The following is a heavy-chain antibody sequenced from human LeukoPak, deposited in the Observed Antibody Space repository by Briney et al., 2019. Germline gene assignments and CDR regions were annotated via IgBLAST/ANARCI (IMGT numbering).Heavy chain of an antibody. V-gene: IGHV3-7*01. Sequence: GGSLRLSCAASGFTFSSYWMSWVRQAPGKGLEWVANIKQDGSEKYYVDSVKGRFTISRDNAKNSLYLQMNSLRAEDTAVYYCARDRRGYDPEGVYWGQGTLVTVSS. CDR1: GFTFSSYW. CDR3: ARDRRGYDPEGVY. J-gene: IGHJ4*02. D-gene: IGHD5-12*01. CDR2: IKQDGSEK.